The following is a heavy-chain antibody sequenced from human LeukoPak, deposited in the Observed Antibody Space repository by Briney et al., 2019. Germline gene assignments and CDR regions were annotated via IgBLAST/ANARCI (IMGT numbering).Heavy chain of an antibody. Sequence: PGRSLRLSCAASGFTFSNYAMHWVRQAPGKGLEWVAVISYDGSNKYYADSVKGRFTISRDNSKNTLYLQMNSLRAEDTAVYYCARYFTVNGAFDIWGQGTMVTVSS. CDR3: ARYFTVNGAFDI. V-gene: IGHV3-30-3*01. CDR2: ISYDGSNK. CDR1: GFTFSNYA. D-gene: IGHD4-17*01. J-gene: IGHJ3*02.